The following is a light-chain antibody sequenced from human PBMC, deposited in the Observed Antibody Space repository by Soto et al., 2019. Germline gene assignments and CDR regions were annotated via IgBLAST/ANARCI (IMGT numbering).Light chain of an antibody. V-gene: IGLV1-51*01. CDR3: AAWDSSLSVVL. J-gene: IGLJ2*01. Sequence: QSVLTQPPSVSAAPGETVTISCSGTSSNIGKNYVSWDQQFPRTAPRLLIYDDNKRPSGIPDRVSGYKSGTSATLGITGLQTGDVVEYYCAAWDSSLSVVLFGGGTKVTVL. CDR1: SSNIGKNY. CDR2: DDN.